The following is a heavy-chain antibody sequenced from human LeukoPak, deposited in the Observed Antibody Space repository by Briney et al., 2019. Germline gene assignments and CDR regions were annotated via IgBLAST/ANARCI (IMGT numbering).Heavy chain of an antibody. Sequence: PSETLSLTCTVSAGSISSYYWSWIRQPPGKGLEWIGYISYSGDTKYNPSLKSRLSMSVDTSKNQCSLMLTSVTAADTAVYYCARGSGWYPHWGQGTLVTVSS. CDR1: AGSISSYY. CDR3: ARGSGWYPH. D-gene: IGHD6-19*01. V-gene: IGHV4-59*01. J-gene: IGHJ1*01. CDR2: ISYSGDT.